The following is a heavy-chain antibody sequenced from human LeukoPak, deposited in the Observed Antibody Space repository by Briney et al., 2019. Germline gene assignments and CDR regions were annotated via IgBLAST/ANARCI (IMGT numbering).Heavy chain of an antibody. CDR3: ARDPHLYAHAAGGFDY. D-gene: IGHD3-16*01. J-gene: IGHJ4*02. CDR2: IYTSGST. V-gene: IGHV4-61*02. Sequence: PSETLSLTCTVSGGSISSGSYYWSWIRQPAGKGLEWIGRIYTSGSTNYNPSLKSRVTISVDTSKNQFSLKLSSVTTADTAVYYCARDPHLYAHAAGGFDYWGQGTLVTVSS. CDR1: GGSISSGSYY.